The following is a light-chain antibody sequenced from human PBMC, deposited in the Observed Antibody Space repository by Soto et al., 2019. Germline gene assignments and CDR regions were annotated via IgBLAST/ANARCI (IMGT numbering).Light chain of an antibody. Sequence: QSVLTQPRSVSGSPGQSVTISCTGTSSDVGAYNFVSWYQHNPGKAPKLMIFDVSARPSGVPDRFSGSKSANTASLTISGLQTEDEADYYCCSYAGGYTHAVFGGGTKVTVL. CDR1: SSDVGAYNF. CDR3: CSYAGGYTHAV. J-gene: IGLJ2*01. CDR2: DVS. V-gene: IGLV2-11*01.